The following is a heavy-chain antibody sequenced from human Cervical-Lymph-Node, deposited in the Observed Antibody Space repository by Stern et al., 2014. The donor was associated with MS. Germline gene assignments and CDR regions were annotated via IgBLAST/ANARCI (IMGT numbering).Heavy chain of an antibody. CDR1: GFTFSSYG. CDR2: AWYDGSTA. V-gene: IGHV3-33*01. CDR3: ARGHIPYAYNYLFDY. Sequence: DQLVESGGGVVQPGTSLRLSCAASGFTFSSYGMHWVRQAPGKGLEWVALAWYDGSTAYYTNSVKGRFTISRDNSKNTLSLQMNSLTADDTAVYYCARGHIPYAYNYLFDYWGQGTLVTVSS. D-gene: IGHD5-24*01. J-gene: IGHJ4*02.